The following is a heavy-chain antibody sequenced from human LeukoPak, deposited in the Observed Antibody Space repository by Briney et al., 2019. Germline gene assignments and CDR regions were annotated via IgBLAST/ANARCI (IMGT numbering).Heavy chain of an antibody. Sequence: GGSLRLSCAASGFTVRSNYMSWVRQAPGKGLEWVSVIYSGGSTYYADSVKGRFTISRDNSKNTLYLQMNSLRAEDTAVCYCARGPPYYDILTGPPLDAFDIWGQGTMVTVSS. CDR2: IYSGGST. CDR1: GFTVRSNY. J-gene: IGHJ3*02. CDR3: ARGPPYYDILTGPPLDAFDI. D-gene: IGHD3-9*01. V-gene: IGHV3-66*02.